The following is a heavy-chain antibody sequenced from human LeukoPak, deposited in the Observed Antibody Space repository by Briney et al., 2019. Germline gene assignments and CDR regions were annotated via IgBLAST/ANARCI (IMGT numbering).Heavy chain of an antibody. V-gene: IGHV4-34*01. CDR2: INHSGST. Sequence: SETLSLTCAVYGGSFSGYYWSWIRQPPGKGLEWIGEINHSGSTNYNPSLKSRVTISVDTSKNQFSLKLSSVTAADTAVYFCARGHRRVVGATTRYYFDYWGQGNLFTVSS. D-gene: IGHD1-26*01. CDR3: ARGHRRVVGATTRYYFDY. CDR1: GGSFSGYY. J-gene: IGHJ4*02.